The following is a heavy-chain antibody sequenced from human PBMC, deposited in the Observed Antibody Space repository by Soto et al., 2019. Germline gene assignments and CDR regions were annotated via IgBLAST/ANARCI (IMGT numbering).Heavy chain of an antibody. D-gene: IGHD3-22*01. CDR3: ARGDYYDVSGPFSDAFDI. J-gene: IGHJ3*02. Sequence: GGSLRLSCAASGFTFSSYGMHWVRQAPGKGLEWVANIKEDGSQKWYVDSVKGRFTISRDNAKNSLYLQMNSLRVEDTAVYYCARGDYYDVSGPFSDAFDIWGQGTMVTVSS. CDR2: IKEDGSQK. V-gene: IGHV3-7*04. CDR1: GFTFSSYG.